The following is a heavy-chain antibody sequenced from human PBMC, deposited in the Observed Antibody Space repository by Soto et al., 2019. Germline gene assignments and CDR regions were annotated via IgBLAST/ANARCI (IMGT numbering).Heavy chain of an antibody. CDR3: ARDMHAGFTQYFDP. CDR1: GAPITSYH. J-gene: IGHJ5*02. Sequence: PSETLSPTCIVSGAPITSYHWGWIRQFPGKGLGWMAYTSYTGNKKYNPCLKSGGTTSKATSKNQSSPNCGAMTAADTAVSYCARDMHAGFTQYFDPWGQGALVTVSS. V-gene: IGHV4-59*01. D-gene: IGHD2-8*01. CDR2: TSYTGNK.